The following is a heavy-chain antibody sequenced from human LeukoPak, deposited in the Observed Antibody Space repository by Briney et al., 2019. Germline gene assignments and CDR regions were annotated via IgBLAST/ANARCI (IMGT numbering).Heavy chain of an antibody. J-gene: IGHJ4*02. CDR1: GGSISIYY. Sequence: PSETLSLTCTVYGGSISIYYWSWIRQPQGKGLEWIGYIYYSGSTNYNPSLKSRVTISVDTSKNQFSLKLSSVTAADTAVYYCAMTPGYSSLGYYFDYWGQGTLVTVSS. D-gene: IGHD6-19*01. CDR3: AMTPGYSSLGYYFDY. V-gene: IGHV4-59*08. CDR2: IYYSGST.